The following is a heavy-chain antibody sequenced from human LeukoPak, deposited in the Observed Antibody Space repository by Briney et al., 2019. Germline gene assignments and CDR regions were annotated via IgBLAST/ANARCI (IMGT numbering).Heavy chain of an antibody. D-gene: IGHD4-17*01. V-gene: IGHV4-59*01. CDR3: ARGGTTVTTSALRGRHYYGMDV. J-gene: IGHJ6*02. CDR2: IYYSGST. Sequence: PSETLSLTCTVSGGSISSYHWSWIRQPPGKGLEWMGYIYYSGSTNYNPSLKSRVTISVDTSKNQFSLKLSSVTAADTAVYYCARGGTTVTTSALRGRHYYGMDVWGQGTTVTVSS. CDR1: GGSISSYH.